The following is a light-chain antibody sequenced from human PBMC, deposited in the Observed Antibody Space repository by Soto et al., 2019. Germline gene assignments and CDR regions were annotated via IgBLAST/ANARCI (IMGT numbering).Light chain of an antibody. Sequence: EIVLTQSPGTLSLSPGERATLSCRASQSVSSSYLAWYQQKPGQAHRLLIDGASSRATGIPDRFSGSGSGTDFSLTISRLEPEDFAVYYCQQYGSSPPMYTFGQGTKLEIK. CDR3: QQYGSSPPMYT. CDR2: GAS. J-gene: IGKJ2*01. V-gene: IGKV3-20*01. CDR1: QSVSSSY.